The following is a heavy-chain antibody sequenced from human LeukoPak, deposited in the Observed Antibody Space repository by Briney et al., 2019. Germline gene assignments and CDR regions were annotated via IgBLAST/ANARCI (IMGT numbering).Heavy chain of an antibody. D-gene: IGHD2-15*01. J-gene: IGHJ3*02. V-gene: IGHV4-39*07. CDR3: ARDNLDIVVVVAANPSDAFDI. CDR2: IYYSGST. CDR1: GGSISSSSYY. Sequence: SETLSLTCTVSGGSISSSSYYWGWIRQPPGKGLEWIGSIYYSGSTYYNPSPKSRVTISVDTSKNQFSLKLSSVTAADTAVYYCARDNLDIVVVVAANPSDAFDIWGQGTMVTVSS.